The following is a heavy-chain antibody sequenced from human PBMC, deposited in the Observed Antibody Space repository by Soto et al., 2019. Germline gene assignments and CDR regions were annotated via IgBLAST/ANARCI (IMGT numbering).Heavy chain of an antibody. CDR2: ISGNGGST. CDR3: GPQIIWFGELPDFDH. CDR1: AFTFSNQA. Sequence: EVHLLESGGGLVQPGGSLRLSCEASAFTFSNQAMSWVRQAPGKGLEWVSTISGNGGSTYYADSVRGRFTISRDNSKNTLYLQMNSRRDADTAVYYFGPQIIWFGELPDFDHWGQGTLVTVSS. V-gene: IGHV3-23*01. J-gene: IGHJ4*02. D-gene: IGHD3-10*01.